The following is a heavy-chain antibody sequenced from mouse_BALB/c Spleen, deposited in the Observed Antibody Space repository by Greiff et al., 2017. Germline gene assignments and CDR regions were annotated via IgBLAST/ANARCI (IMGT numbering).Heavy chain of an antibody. J-gene: IGHJ2*01. V-gene: IGHV3-2*02. CDR1: GYSITSDYA. CDR2: ISYSGST. D-gene: IGHD1-1*01. CDR3: ASYGSSYYFDY. Sequence: EVMLVESGPGLVKPSQSLSLTCTVTGYSITSDYAWNWIRQFPGNKLEWMGYISYSGSTSYNPSLKSRISITRDTSKNQFFLQLNSVTTEDTATYYCASYGSSYYFDYWGQGTTLTVSS.